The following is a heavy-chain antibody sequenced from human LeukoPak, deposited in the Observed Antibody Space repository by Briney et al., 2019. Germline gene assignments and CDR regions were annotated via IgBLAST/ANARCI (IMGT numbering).Heavy chain of an antibody. Sequence: GGSLRLSCAASGFTFSSYSMSWVRQAPGKGLEWISHISTSSNTIYYADSVKGRFTISRDNAKNSLYLQMNSLRAEDTAVYYCARPTGSSSPYNYYMDVWGKGTTVTVSS. CDR1: GFTFSSYS. CDR3: ARPTGSSSPYNYYMDV. CDR2: ISTSSNTI. J-gene: IGHJ6*03. D-gene: IGHD6-6*01. V-gene: IGHV3-48*01.